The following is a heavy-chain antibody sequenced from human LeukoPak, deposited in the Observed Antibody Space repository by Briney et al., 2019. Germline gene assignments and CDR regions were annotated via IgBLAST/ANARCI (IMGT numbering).Heavy chain of an antibody. CDR2: ISGSGDST. J-gene: IGHJ6*02. CDR3: AKDKRMDV. V-gene: IGHV3-23*01. Sequence: GGSLRLSCAASGFTFSSYVMSWVRQAPGKGLEWVSGISGSGDSTYYADFVKGRFTISRDNSKNALYLQMNSLRAEATAVYYCAKDKRMDVWGLGTTVTVSS. CDR1: GFTFSSYV.